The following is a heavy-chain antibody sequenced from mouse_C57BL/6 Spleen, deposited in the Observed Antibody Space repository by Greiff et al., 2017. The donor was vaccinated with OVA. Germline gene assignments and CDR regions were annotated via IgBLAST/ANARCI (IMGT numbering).Heavy chain of an antibody. CDR1: GFTFSSYG. CDR3: ARQDYSNYDYFDY. Sequence: EVQRVESGGDLVKPGGSLKLSCAASGFTFSSYGMSWVRQTPDKRLEWVATISSGGSYTYYPDSVKGRFTISRDNAKNTLYLQMSSLKSEDTAMYYCARQDYSNYDYFDYWSRGTTLTVSS. CDR2: ISSGGSYT. D-gene: IGHD2-5*01. V-gene: IGHV5-6*01. J-gene: IGHJ2*01.